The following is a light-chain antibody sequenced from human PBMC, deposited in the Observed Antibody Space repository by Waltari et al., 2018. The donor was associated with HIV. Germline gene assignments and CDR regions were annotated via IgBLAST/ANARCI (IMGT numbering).Light chain of an antibody. CDR2: SAS. Sequence: SSVSGSVGDRVTINCRASQDISNSLAWYQQRPGKAPKLLIYSASNLQTGVPSRFSGSGSGTDLTLTISSLQPEDFATYYCQQASFFPLTFGPGTKSGGQT. J-gene: IGKJ3*01. CDR1: QDISNS. V-gene: IGKV1-12*01. CDR3: QQASFFPLT.